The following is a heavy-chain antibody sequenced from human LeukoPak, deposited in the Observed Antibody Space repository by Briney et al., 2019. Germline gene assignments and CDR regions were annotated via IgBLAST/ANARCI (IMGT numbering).Heavy chain of an antibody. CDR1: GGSISSHY. CDR3: AGHSGSYPRL. J-gene: IGHJ4*02. V-gene: IGHV4-59*11. CDR2: IYYSGST. Sequence: PSETLSLTCTVSGGSISSHYWSWIRQPPGKGLEWIGYIYYSGSTNYNPSLKSRVTISVDTSKNQFSLKLSSVTAADTAVYYCAGHSGSYPRLWGQGTLVTVSS. D-gene: IGHD1-26*01.